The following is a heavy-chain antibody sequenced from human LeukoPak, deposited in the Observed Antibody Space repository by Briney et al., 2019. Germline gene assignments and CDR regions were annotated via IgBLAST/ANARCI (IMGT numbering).Heavy chain of an antibody. J-gene: IGHJ6*03. CDR2: IYYSRST. V-gene: IGHV4-59*01. D-gene: IGHD3-10*01. CDR3: ARDHIDYYGSGSYYTYYMDV. Sequence: SETLSLTCTVSGGSISSYYWSWIRQPPGKGLEWIGYIYYSRSTNYNPSLKSRVTISVDTSKNQFSLKLSSVTAADTAVYYCARDHIDYYGSGSYYTYYMDVWGKGTTVTISS. CDR1: GGSISSYY.